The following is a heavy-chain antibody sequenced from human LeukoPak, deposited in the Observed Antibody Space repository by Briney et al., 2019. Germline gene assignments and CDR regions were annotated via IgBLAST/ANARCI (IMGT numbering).Heavy chain of an antibody. CDR1: NGFDSYY. CDR2: ITYRGSG. D-gene: IGHD2-21*02. CDR3: GVYGGDWRFDF. Sequence: SETLSLTCAVYNGFDSYYMTIVRQPPGKGLEWVGEITYRGSGNYNPSPEGRATISINVSQRQFSLSLRSVTAADTATYYCGVYGGDWRFDFWGQGTPITVSS. J-gene: IGHJ4*02. V-gene: IGHV4-34*01.